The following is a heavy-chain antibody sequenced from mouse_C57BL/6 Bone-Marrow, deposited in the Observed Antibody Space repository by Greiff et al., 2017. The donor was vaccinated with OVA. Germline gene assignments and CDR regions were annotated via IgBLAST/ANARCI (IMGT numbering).Heavy chain of an antibody. J-gene: IGHJ3*01. Sequence: EVQGVESGGGLVKPGGSLKFSCAASGFTFSSYTMSWVRQTPEKRLEWVATISGGGGNTYYPDSVTGRFTISRDNAKNTLYLQMSSLRSEDTALYYCARQGDDYSAWFAYWGQGTLVTVSA. CDR2: ISGGGGNT. CDR1: GFTFSSYT. CDR3: ARQGDDYSAWFAY. V-gene: IGHV5-9*01. D-gene: IGHD2-4*01.